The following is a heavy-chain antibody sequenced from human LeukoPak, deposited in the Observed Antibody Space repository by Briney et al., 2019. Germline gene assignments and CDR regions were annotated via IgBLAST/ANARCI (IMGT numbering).Heavy chain of an antibody. CDR2: IYHSGST. CDR3: ASIQLVQHYYYMDV. D-gene: IGHD6-13*01. Sequence: SETLSLTCTVSGYSISSGYYWGWIRQPPGEGLEWIGSIYHSGSTYYNPSLKSRVTISVDTSKNQFSLKLSSVTAADTAVYYCASIQLVQHYYYMDVWGKGTTVTVSS. J-gene: IGHJ6*03. CDR1: GYSISSGYY. V-gene: IGHV4-38-2*02.